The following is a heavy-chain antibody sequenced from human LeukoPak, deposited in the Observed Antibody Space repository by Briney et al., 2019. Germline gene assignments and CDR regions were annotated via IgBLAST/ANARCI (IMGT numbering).Heavy chain of an antibody. CDR1: GDSISRGRYY. CDR3: ARSFSEKYYFES. CDR2: IYASGKT. J-gene: IGHJ4*02. D-gene: IGHD1-26*01. Sequence: PSETLSLTCTVSGDSISRGRYYWSWVRQPAGKELEWIGRIYASGKTDYNPYTPSLKSRVAMSLDTSKNQVSLYLTSVTAADTAMYFCARSFSEKYYFESWGQGTLVTVSS. V-gene: IGHV4-61*02.